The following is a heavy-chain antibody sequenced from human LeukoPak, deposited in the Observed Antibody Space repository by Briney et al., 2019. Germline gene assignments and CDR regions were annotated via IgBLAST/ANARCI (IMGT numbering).Heavy chain of an antibody. V-gene: IGHV4-59*01. J-gene: IGHJ6*03. CDR2: IYYSGST. CDR3: ARGLTSGYYGSYYMDV. CDR1: GGSISSYY. D-gene: IGHD3-22*01. Sequence: SETLSLTCTVSGGSISSYYWSWIRQPPGKGLEWIGYIYYSGSTNYNPSLRSRVTISLDTSKNQFSLKLRSVTAADTAVYYCARGLTSGYYGSYYMDVWGRGTTLTVSS.